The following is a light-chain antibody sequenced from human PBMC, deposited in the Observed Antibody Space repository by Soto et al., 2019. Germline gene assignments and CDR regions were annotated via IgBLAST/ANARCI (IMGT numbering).Light chain of an antibody. CDR2: AAS. CDR3: QQRYSTPRT. Sequence: DIQMTQSPSSLSASVGDRVTITCRASQSIDSYLNWYQQKPGKAPNLLIYAASTLQSGVPSRFSGSGSGTDFTLTISALQPEDFTTYYCQQRYSTPRTLGQGTKVDIK. V-gene: IGKV1-39*01. CDR1: QSIDSY. J-gene: IGKJ1*01.